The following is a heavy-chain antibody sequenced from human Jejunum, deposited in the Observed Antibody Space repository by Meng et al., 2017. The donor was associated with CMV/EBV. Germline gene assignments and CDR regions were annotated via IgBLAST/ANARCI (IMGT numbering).Heavy chain of an antibody. Sequence: VVLGCFRGWLLMHDGLLEPLSASYGLPFSYQYMCWIRQSPGKGLELISYISSIGDYTNYADSVWGRFTVSRDNAKNSLYLQLXXXXXEDTXXYYCTTVHYYAINYWGQGTLVTVSS. J-gene: IGHJ4*02. CDR3: TTVHYYAINY. V-gene: IGHV3-11*05. CDR2: ISSIGDYT. D-gene: IGHD1-26*01. CDR1: GLPFSYQY.